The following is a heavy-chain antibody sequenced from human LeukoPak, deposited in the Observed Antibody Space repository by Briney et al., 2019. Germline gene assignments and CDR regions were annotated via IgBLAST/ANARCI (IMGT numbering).Heavy chain of an antibody. J-gene: IGHJ4*02. CDR1: GYSISSGYW. D-gene: IGHD4-17*01. V-gene: IGHV4-4*02. CDR2: IHHAGST. CDR3: ARNGDYSADS. Sequence: NPSETLSLTCAVSGYSISSGYWWSWVRQPPGKGLEWIGEIHHAGSTNYNPTLKSRVTISVDKSKNQFSLKLTSVTAADTAVYYCARNGDYSADSWGQGTLLTVSS.